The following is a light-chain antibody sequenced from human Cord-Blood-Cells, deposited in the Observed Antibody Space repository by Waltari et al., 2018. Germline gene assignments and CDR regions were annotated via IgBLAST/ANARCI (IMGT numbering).Light chain of an antibody. V-gene: IGLV3-19*01. J-gene: IGLJ2*01. CDR2: GKN. Sequence: SSELTQDPAVSVALGPTVRITCQGDSLRSYYASWYQQKPGQAPVLVIYGKNNRPSGIPDRFSGSSSGNTASFTITGAQAEEEADYYCNSRDSSGNHVVFSGGTKLTVL. CDR3: NSRDSSGNHVV. CDR1: SLRSYY.